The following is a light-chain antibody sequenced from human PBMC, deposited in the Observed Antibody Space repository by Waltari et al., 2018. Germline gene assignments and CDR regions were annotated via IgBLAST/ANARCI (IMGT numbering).Light chain of an antibody. CDR2: YDS. V-gene: IGLV3-21*04. J-gene: IGLJ3*02. Sequence: YVLTQPPSVSVDPGKAARLTCGGDHIGSKSVTWYQQKPGPAPVLVMFYDSDRPSEIPERCSGSNSGNTATLTISWVEAGDEADYHCQVWDDVTDSGVFGGGTKLTVL. CDR3: QVWDDVTDSGV. CDR1: HIGSKS.